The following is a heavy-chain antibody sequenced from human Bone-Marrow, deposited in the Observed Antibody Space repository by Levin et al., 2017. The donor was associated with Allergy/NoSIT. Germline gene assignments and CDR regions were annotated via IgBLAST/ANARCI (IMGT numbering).Heavy chain of an antibody. CDR2: IWYDGSNK. D-gene: IGHD3-10*01. CDR1: GFTFSSYA. V-gene: IGHV3-33*08. J-gene: IGHJ4*02. CDR3: ARDLGGTVVRGGSFDY. Sequence: GGSLRLSCAASGFTFSSYAMHWVRQVPGKGLDWVALIWYDGSNKYYEDSVKGRFTISRDNSKNTLYLEMDSLRAEDTAVYYCARDLGGTVVRGGSFDYWGRGTLVTVSS.